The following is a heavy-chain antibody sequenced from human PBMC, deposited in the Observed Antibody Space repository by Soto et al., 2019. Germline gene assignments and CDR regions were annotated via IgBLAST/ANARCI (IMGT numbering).Heavy chain of an antibody. CDR1: GFTFSSNV. J-gene: IGHJ4*02. CDR3: ANDPRGSYYSGSICYYPDY. D-gene: IGHD2-15*01. CDR2: ISGTGGT. Sequence: EVQLWESGGGLVQPGGSLRLSCAVSGFTFSSNVMSWVRQAPGKGLEWVSAISGTGGTYYADSVKGRFTIYRDNYKKALYLKMNNLREEDTEVYYCANDPRGSYYSGSICYYPDYGGQGNLVNVSS. V-gene: IGHV3-23*01.